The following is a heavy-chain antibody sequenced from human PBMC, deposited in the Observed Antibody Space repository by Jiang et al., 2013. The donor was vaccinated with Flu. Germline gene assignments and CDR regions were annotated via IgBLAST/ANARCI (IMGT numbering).Heavy chain of an antibody. CDR1: GYTFTSYY. CDR2: INPSGGST. Sequence: SGAEVKKPGASVKVSCKASGYTFTSYYMHWVRQAPGQGLEWMGIINPSGGSTSYAQKFQGRVTMTRDTSTSTVYMELSSLRSEGTAVYYCARDGCRRGGSCYDYYYYGMDVWGQGTTVTVSS. D-gene: IGHD2-15*01. J-gene: IGHJ6*02. V-gene: IGHV1-46*03. CDR3: ARDGCRRGGSCYDYYYYGMDV.